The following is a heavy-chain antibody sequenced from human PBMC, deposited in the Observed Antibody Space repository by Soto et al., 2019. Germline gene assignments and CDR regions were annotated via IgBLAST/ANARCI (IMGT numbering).Heavy chain of an antibody. V-gene: IGHV3-23*01. CDR2: ISGSGGST. D-gene: IGHD5-18*01. Sequence: GGSLRLSCAASGFTFSSYAMSWVRQAPRKGLEWVSGISGSGGSTYYADSVKGRFTISRDNSKNTQYLQMNSLRAEDTAIYFCAKDLRGPYTAMPYFDYWGQGTLVTVSS. CDR3: AKDLRGPYTAMPYFDY. J-gene: IGHJ4*02. CDR1: GFTFSSYA.